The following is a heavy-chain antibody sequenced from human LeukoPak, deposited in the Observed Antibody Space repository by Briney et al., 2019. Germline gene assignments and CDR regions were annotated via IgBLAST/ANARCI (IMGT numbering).Heavy chain of an antibody. CDR3: ARARPWDSSRSYYFGMDV. CDR1: GFTFSSYA. V-gene: IGHV3-23*01. D-gene: IGHD3-22*01. CDR2: IPGSGGAT. Sequence: PGESLRLSCEASGFTFSSYAIRWVRQAPGTGLEWVSSIPGSGGATYYADSVRGRFSISRDSSKNTVYLQMNSLRDEDTAVYYCARARPWDSSRSYYFGMDVWGHGTTVTVSS. J-gene: IGHJ6*02.